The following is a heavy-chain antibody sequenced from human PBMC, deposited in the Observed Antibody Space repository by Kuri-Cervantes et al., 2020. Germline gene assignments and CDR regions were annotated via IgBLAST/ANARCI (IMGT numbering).Heavy chain of an antibody. V-gene: IGHV3-30*04. CDR1: GFTFSRYA. CDR2: ISYDGINI. Sequence: GEPLKISCAASGFTFSRYAIHWVRQAPGKGLEWVAVISYDGINIYYADSVKGRLTISRDNAKNSLYLQMNSLRAEDTAVYYCAREGYSYGEFDYWGQGTLVTVSS. D-gene: IGHD5-18*01. CDR3: AREGYSYGEFDY. J-gene: IGHJ4*02.